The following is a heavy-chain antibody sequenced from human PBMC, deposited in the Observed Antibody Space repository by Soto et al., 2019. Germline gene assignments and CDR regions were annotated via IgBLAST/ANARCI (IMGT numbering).Heavy chain of an antibody. CDR2: IKQDGSEK. CDR1: GFTFSSYW. J-gene: IGHJ4*02. V-gene: IGHV3-7*01. D-gene: IGHD2-15*01. CDR3: ARALGGGNFDY. Sequence: GGSLRLSCAASGFTFSSYWMSWVRQAPGKWLEWVANIKQDGSEKYYVDSVKGRFTISRDNAKNSLYLQMNSLRAEDTAVYYCARALGGGNFDYWGQGTLVTVSS.